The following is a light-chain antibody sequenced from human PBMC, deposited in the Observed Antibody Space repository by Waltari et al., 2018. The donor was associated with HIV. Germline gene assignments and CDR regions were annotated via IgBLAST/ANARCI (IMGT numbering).Light chain of an antibody. CDR2: KDS. Sequence: SYELTQPPSVSVSPGQTARITCSGDALPKQYAYWYQQRPVQAPGLVMSKDSERPSVIPERFSGSSSGTAVTLTISGVQSEDEADYYCQSADSSGTWVFGGGTKLTVL. CDR3: QSADSSGTWV. CDR1: ALPKQY. V-gene: IGLV3-25*03. J-gene: IGLJ2*01.